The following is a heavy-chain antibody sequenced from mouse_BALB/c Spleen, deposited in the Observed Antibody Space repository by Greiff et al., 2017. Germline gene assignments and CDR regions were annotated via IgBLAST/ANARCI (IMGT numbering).Heavy chain of an antibody. V-gene: IGHV5-17*02. Sequence: EVQGVESGGGLVQPGGSRKLSCAASGFTFSSFGMHWVRQAPEKGLEWVAYISSGSSTIYYADTVKGRFTISRDNPKNTLFLQMTSLRSEDTAMYYCARSTASRGASYWGQGTLVTVSA. D-gene: IGHD1-2*01. CDR3: ARSTASRGASY. CDR2: ISSGSSTI. CDR1: GFTFSSFG. J-gene: IGHJ3*01.